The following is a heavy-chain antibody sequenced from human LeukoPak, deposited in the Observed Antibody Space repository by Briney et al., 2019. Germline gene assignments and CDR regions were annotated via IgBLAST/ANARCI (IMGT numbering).Heavy chain of an antibody. J-gene: IGHJ4*02. V-gene: IGHV3-23*01. CDR3: ARDHVYFDY. CDR1: GFSFSSHG. Sequence: GGSLRLSCAASGFSFSSHGMSWVRQAPGKGLEWVSGIIGGAGSTYYADSVKGRFTISRDNSKNTLYLQMNSLRAEDTAVYYCARDHVYFDYWGQGTLVTVSS. CDR2: IIGGAGST.